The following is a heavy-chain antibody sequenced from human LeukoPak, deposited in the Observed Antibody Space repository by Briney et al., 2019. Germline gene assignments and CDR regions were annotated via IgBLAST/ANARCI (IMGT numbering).Heavy chain of an antibody. D-gene: IGHD6-6*01. CDR2: IYYSGNT. CDR3: ARFRVAARRGFDY. J-gene: IGHJ4*02. Sequence: PSETLSLTCTVSGGSISSSGYYWGWIRQPPGKGLEWIGSIYYSGNTYYNPSLKSRVTISVDTSKNQFSLKLSSVTAADTAVYYCARFRVAARRGFDYWGQGTLVTVSS. V-gene: IGHV4-39*01. CDR1: GGSISSSGYY.